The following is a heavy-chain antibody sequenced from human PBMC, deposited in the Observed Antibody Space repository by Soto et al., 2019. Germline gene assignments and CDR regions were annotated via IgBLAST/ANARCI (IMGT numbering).Heavy chain of an antibody. V-gene: IGHV4-30-2*01. D-gene: IGHD2-2*01. CDR1: GASISSGGYS. CDR3: ARVPDR. CDR2: IYHSGST. Sequence: PSETLSLTCNVSGASISSGGYSWSWIRQPPGKGLEWIGYIYHSGSTYHNPSLKSRVTISVDRSKNQFSLKLSSVTAADTAVYYCARVPDRWGQGTLVTVSS. J-gene: IGHJ5*02.